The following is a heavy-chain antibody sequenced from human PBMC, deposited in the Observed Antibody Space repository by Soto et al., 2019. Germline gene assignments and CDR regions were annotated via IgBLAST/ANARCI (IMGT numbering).Heavy chain of an antibody. V-gene: IGHV3-33*01. D-gene: IGHD4-17*01. CDR3: ARDDDYGDNGLDY. J-gene: IGHJ4*02. CDR1: GFTFGRHG. Sequence: QVQLVESGGGVVQPGGSLRLSCAASGFTFGRHGMHWVRQAPGKGLEWVAVIGSDGRRDNYADSVKGRFTISRDNGQNTLYLQMNSLRAEDTAVYYCARDDDYGDNGLDYWGQGTLVTVSS. CDR2: IGSDGRRD.